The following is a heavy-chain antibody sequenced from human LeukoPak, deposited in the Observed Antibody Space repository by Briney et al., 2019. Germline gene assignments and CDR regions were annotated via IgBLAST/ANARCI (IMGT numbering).Heavy chain of an antibody. CDR2: IKSKNVGGTT. Sequence: GGSLRLSCAASGFTFNNAWMNWVRQAPGKGLEWVGRIKSKNVGGTTDYAAPVKGRFTISRDDSKNTVYLQVNSLKIEDTAVYYCTSHAAFDPWGQGTLVTVSS. V-gene: IGHV3-15*01. J-gene: IGHJ5*02. CDR3: TSHAAFDP. CDR1: GFTFNNAW.